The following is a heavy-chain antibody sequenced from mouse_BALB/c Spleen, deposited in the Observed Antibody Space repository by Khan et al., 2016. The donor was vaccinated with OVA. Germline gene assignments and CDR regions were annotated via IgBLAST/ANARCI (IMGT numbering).Heavy chain of an antibody. V-gene: IGHV1-15*01. CDR3: TSGVVTSVAHFDY. CDR1: GYTFTDYE. J-gene: IGHJ2*01. D-gene: IGHD2-3*01. CDR2: IDPETGGN. Sequence: QVQLQQSGAELVRPGASVTLSCKASGYTFTDYEMYWVKQTPVHGLEWIGTIDPETGGNAYNQKFKGKATLTADKSSSTAYMEHRSLTSEDSAVYYCTSGVVTSVAHFDYWGPGTTLTVSS.